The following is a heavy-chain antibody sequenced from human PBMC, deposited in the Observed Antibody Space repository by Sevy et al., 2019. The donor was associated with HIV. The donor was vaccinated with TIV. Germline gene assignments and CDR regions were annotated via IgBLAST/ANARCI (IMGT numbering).Heavy chain of an antibody. CDR2: ISWNSGSI. V-gene: IGHV3-9*01. D-gene: IGHD6-19*01. CDR1: GFTFDDYA. CDR3: VKHMMLVPGTGSWFDP. J-gene: IGHJ5*02. Sequence: GGSLRLSCAASGFTFDDYAMHWVRQAPGKGLEWVSHISWNSGSIAYVDSVKGRFSISRDNAKNSLYLQMNSLKTEDTALYYCVKHMMLVPGTGSWFDPWGQGTLVTVSS.